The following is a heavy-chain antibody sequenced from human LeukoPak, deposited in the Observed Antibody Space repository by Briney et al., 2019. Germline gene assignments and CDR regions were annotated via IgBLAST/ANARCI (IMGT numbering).Heavy chain of an antibody. V-gene: IGHV3-23*01. CDR3: ARGHDYSNSPSY. Sequence: PGGSLRLSCAVSGFTFSSYAMSWVRQAPGQGLEWVSAISGSGGSTYYADSVKGRFTISRHNSKNTLYLQMNSLRAEDTAMYYCARGHDYSNSPSYWGQGTLVTVSS. D-gene: IGHD4-11*01. CDR1: GFTFSSYA. CDR2: ISGSGGST. J-gene: IGHJ4*02.